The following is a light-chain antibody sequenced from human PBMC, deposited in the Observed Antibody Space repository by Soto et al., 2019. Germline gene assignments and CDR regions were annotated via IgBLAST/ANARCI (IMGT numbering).Light chain of an antibody. CDR1: SGDVGSYNL. Sequence: QSVLTQPASVSGSPGQSITISCTGTSGDVGSYNLVSWYQQHPGKAPKLMIYEGSKRPSGVSNRFSGSKSGNTASLTISGLQAEDEADYYCCSYAGSSTLNYVFGTGTKVTVL. V-gene: IGLV2-23*01. J-gene: IGLJ1*01. CDR3: CSYAGSSTLNYV. CDR2: EGS.